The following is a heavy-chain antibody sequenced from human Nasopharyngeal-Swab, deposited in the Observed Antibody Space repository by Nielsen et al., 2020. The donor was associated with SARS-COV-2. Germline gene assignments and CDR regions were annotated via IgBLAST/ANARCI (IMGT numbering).Heavy chain of an antibody. D-gene: IGHD2-2*01. CDR3: ARDPHTSPYYYYYYMDV. V-gene: IGHV3-21*01. J-gene: IGHJ6*03. CDR2: ISSSSSYI. CDR1: GFTFSSYS. Sequence: GGSLRLSCAASGFTFSSYSMNWVRQAPGKGLEWVSSISSSSSYIYYADSVKGRFTISRDNAKNSLYLQMNSLRAEDTAVYYCARDPHTSPYYYYYYMDVWGKGTTVTVSS.